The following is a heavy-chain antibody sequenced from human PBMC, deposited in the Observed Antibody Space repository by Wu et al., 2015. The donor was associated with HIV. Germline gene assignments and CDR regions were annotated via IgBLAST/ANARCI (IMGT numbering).Heavy chain of an antibody. V-gene: IGHV1-8*02. D-gene: IGHD3-10*01. J-gene: IGHJ6*01. Sequence: QVQLVQSGAEVKMPGASVKVSCKTSGYIFTTYNINWVRQAPGQGLEWMGWINPNSGKGYYAQRFQGRVTMSRNISTTTAHMELSSLTSEDTAVYYCGRRGSWGDRTTIIRGGVDVWGQGTTVIVSA. CDR1: GYIFTTYN. CDR2: INPNSGKG. CDR3: GRRGSWGDRTTIIRGGVDV.